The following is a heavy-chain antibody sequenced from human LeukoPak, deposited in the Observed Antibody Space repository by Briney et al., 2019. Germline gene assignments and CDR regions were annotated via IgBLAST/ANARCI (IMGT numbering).Heavy chain of an antibody. CDR3: ARGLTSGSYYYFDY. CDR1: GFTFSSYC. V-gene: IGHV3-33*01. Sequence: GALRLSSAASGFTFSSYCMHWVRQAPGKGREWVAVIWYDGSNKYYADSVKGRFTISRDNSKNTLYLQMNSLRAEDTAVYYCARGLTSGSYYYFDYWGQGTLVTVSS. J-gene: IGHJ4*02. CDR2: IWYDGSNK. D-gene: IGHD3-10*01.